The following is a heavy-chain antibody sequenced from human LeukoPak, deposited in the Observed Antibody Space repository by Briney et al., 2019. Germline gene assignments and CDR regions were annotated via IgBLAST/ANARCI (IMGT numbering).Heavy chain of an antibody. Sequence: SETLSLTCTVSGYSISSGYYWGWIRQPPGKGLEWIGSIYHSGSTYYNPSHKSRVTISVDTSKHHFSLKLSSVTAADTAVYYCARVCITIFGVVMNYFDYWGQGTLVTVSS. V-gene: IGHV4-38-2*02. CDR3: ARVCITIFGVVMNYFDY. J-gene: IGHJ4*02. CDR2: IYHSGST. CDR1: GYSISSGYY. D-gene: IGHD3-3*01.